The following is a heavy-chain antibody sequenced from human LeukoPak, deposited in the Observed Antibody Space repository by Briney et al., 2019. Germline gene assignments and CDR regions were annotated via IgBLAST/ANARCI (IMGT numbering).Heavy chain of an antibody. J-gene: IGHJ4*02. V-gene: IGHV4-59*08. D-gene: IGHD2-15*01. CDR2: IYYSGST. CDR1: GGSISSYY. Sequence: SETLSLTCTVSGGSISSYYWSWIRQPPGKGLEWIGYIYYSGSTNYNPSLKSRVTISVDTSKNQFSLKLSSVTAADTAVYYCARQLRNCSGGSCYLVDYWGQGTLVTVSS. CDR3: ARQLRNCSGGSCYLVDY.